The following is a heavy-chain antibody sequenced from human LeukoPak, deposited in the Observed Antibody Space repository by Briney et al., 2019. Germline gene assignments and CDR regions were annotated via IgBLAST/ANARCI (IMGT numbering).Heavy chain of an antibody. V-gene: IGHV3-20*04. J-gene: IGHJ4*02. Sequence: GGSLRLSCAAAGFTFDDYGMSWVRQAPGKGLEWVSGINWNGGSTGYADSVKGRFTISRDNAKNSLYLQMNSLRAEDTALYYCARARSYHGQYYFDYWGQGTLVTVSS. CDR3: ARARSYHGQYYFDY. CDR1: GFTFDDYG. D-gene: IGHD1-26*01. CDR2: INWNGGST.